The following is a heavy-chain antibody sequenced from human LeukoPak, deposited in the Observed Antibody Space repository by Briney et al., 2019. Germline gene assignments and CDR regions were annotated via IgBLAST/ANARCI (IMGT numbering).Heavy chain of an antibody. D-gene: IGHD2-8*02. CDR2: IYYSGST. V-gene: IGHV4-39*01. CDR1: GGSISSSSYY. CDR3: ARLLVDHYGMDV. Sequence: SETLSLTCTVSGGSISSSSYYRGWIRQPPGKGLEWIGSIYYSGSTYYNPSLKSRVTISVDTSKNQFSLKLSSVTAADTAVYYCARLLVDHYGMDVWGQGTTVTVSS. J-gene: IGHJ6*02.